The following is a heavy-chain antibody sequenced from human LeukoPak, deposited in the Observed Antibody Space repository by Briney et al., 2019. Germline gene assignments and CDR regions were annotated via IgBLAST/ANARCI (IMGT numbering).Heavy chain of an antibody. J-gene: IGHJ4*02. Sequence: GGSLRLSCAASGFTFSSYAMSWVRQAPGKGLEWVSTLSGSGASTSYADSVKGRFTISRDNTKNTLYLQMNSLRAEDTARYYCAKQKGYCSGGSCYYSDYWGQGTLVTVSS. CDR3: AKQKGYCSGGSCYYSDY. V-gene: IGHV3-23*01. D-gene: IGHD2-15*01. CDR2: LSGSGAST. CDR1: GFTFSSYA.